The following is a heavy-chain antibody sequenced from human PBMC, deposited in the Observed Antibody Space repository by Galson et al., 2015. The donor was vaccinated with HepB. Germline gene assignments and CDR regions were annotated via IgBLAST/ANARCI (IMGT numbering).Heavy chain of an antibody. CDR3: AKDQNCTKSVCYTYFYNGMDV. CDR1: KFSFSDYA. V-gene: IGHV3-23*01. CDR2: ISGSGIST. Sequence: SLRLSCAASKFSFSDYAMRWVRQAPGKGLEWLSFISGSGISTYYANSVEGRFTISRDNSNNMLYLQMDSLRAEDTAVYYCAKDQNCTKSVCYTYFYNGMDVWGQGTTVTVSS. J-gene: IGHJ6*02. D-gene: IGHD2-8*01.